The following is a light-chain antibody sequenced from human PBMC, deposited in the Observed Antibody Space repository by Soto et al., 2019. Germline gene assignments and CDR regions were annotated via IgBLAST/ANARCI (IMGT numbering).Light chain of an antibody. Sequence: IVLIQSPGTLSLSPGERATLSCRASESVTSSSLAWYQQKPGQAPRLLIYGASSRATGIPDRFSARGSGTDFTLTISRLEPEDFAVYFCQQYFSSPTTFGQGTKVDI. CDR1: ESVTSSS. CDR2: GAS. V-gene: IGKV3-20*01. J-gene: IGKJ1*01. CDR3: QQYFSSPTT.